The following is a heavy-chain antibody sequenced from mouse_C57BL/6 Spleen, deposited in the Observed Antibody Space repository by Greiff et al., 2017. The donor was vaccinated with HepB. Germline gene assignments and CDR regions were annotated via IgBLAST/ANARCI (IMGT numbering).Heavy chain of an antibody. CDR3: ARLTTTVVANAMDY. D-gene: IGHD1-1*01. J-gene: IGHJ4*01. CDR2: IDPSDSYT. CDR1: GYTFTSYW. V-gene: IGHV1-69*01. Sequence: QVQLQQPGAELVMPGASVKLSCKASGYTFTSYWMHWVKQRPRQGLEWIGEIDPSDSYTNYNQKFKGKSTLTVDKSSSTAYMQLSSLTSEDSAVYYCARLTTTVVANAMDYWGQGTSVTVSS.